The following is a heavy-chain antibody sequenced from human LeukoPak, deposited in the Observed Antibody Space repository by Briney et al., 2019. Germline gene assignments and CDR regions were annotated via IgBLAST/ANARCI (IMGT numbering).Heavy chain of an antibody. D-gene: IGHD3-22*01. CDR2: ISNDGGGT. Sequence: GGSLRLSCVASGFIFNNYGLIWVRQAPGKGLEWVSAISNDGGGTTYAASVNGRFTISRDNSKNTLFLQMDSLRAEDTALYYCAKGSSGYFADLWGQGTLVSVSS. V-gene: IGHV3-23*01. CDR3: AKGSSGYFADL. CDR1: GFIFNNYG. J-gene: IGHJ5*02.